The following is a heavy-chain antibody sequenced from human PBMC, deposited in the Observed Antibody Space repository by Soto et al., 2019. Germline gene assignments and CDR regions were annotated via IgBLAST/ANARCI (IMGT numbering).Heavy chain of an antibody. V-gene: IGHV3-66*04. CDR2: IYTGVTT. CDR1: GFAVSSSY. CDR3: ARHVGSYWYFDL. Sequence: EVQLVESGGGLVQPGGSLRLSCAASGFAVSSSYMGRIRQAPGKGLEWVSSIYTGVTTYYADSVRGRFTISTDNFRDTLYLQMNSLRVDDTAMYYCARHVGSYWYFDLWGRGTLVTVSS. D-gene: IGHD1-26*01. J-gene: IGHJ2*01.